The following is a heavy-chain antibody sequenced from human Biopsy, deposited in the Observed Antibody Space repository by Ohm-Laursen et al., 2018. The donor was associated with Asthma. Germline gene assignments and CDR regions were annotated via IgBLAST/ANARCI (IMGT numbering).Heavy chain of an antibody. CDR2: ASYDGGVV. J-gene: IGHJ1*01. CDR1: GFVFRSHA. D-gene: IGHD3-3*02. CDR3: ARTFHFWSPYHAEHYQL. Sequence: SLRLSCAASGFVFRSHAMHWVRQAPGKGLEWVAVASYDGGVVHYADSMRGRFTISRDNAKNSLYLQMNSLRAEDTAVYYCARTFHFWSPYHAEHYQLWGQGTLVTVSS. V-gene: IGHV3-33*08.